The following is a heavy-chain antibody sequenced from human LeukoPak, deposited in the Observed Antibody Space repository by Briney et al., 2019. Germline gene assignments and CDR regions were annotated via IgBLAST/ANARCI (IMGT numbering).Heavy chain of an antibody. D-gene: IGHD6-13*01. CDR2: IRYDGSNK. J-gene: IGHJ4*02. Sequence: GGSLRLSCAASGFTFSTYWMHWVRQAPGKGLEWVALIRYDGSNKYYADSVKGRFTISRDNSKNTLYVQMNSLRDEDTAVYYCAKADTIATYFDYWGQGTLVTVSS. V-gene: IGHV3-30*02. CDR3: AKADTIATYFDY. CDR1: GFTFSTYW.